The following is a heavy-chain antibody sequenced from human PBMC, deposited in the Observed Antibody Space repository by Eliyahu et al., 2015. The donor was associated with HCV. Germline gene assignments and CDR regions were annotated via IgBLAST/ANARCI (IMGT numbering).Heavy chain of an antibody. CDR3: AREFENQLLLPDY. V-gene: IGHV5-10-1*03. Sequence: EVQLVQSGAEVKKPGESLRISCKGSGYSFTSYWISWVRQMPGKGRAWMGWVGSILXDSYTNYSPSFQGHVTISADKSISTAYLQWSSLKASDTAMYYCAREFENQLLLPDYWGQGTLVTVSS. CDR1: GYSFTSYW. J-gene: IGHJ4*02. CDR2: VGSILXDSYT. D-gene: IGHD2-2*01.